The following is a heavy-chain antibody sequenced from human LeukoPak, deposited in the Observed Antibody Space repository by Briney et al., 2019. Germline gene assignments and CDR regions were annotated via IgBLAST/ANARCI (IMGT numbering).Heavy chain of an antibody. D-gene: IGHD1-14*01. J-gene: IGHJ3*02. V-gene: IGHV6-1*01. Sequence: SQTLSLTCAISGDSVSSHDAAWNWIRQSPSRGLEWLARTYYRSKWYNDYAVSVKSRITINPDTSKNQFSLQLNSVTPEDTAVYYCARAPPLTGNAFDIWGQGTMVTVSS. CDR2: TYYRSKWYN. CDR3: ARAPPLTGNAFDI. CDR1: GDSVSSHDAA.